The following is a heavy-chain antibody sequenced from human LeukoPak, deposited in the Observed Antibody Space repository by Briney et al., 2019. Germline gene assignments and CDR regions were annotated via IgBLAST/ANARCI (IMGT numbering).Heavy chain of an antibody. J-gene: IGHJ4*02. CDR2: TYYRSKWYN. CDR1: GDSVSSNSAS. D-gene: IGHD1-26*01. V-gene: IGHV6-1*01. Sequence: SQTLSLTCVISGDSVSSNSASWNWIRQSPSRGLEWLGRTYYRSKWYNDYAVSVKSRMTINPDTSKNQFSLQLNSVTPEATAVYYCARGSTALFDFWGQGTLVTVSS. CDR3: ARGSTALFDF.